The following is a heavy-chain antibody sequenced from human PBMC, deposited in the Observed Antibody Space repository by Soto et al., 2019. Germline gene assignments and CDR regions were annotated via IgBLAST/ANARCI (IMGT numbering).Heavy chain of an antibody. Sequence: QLVESGGGLVQPGGSLRLSCAASGFTFSSYSMNWVRQAPGKGLEWVSYISSSSSTIYYADSAKGRFTISRDNAKNSLYLQMNSLRAEDTAVYYCARCPTVTTSSIWGQGTGVTVSP. CDR2: ISSSSSTI. V-gene: IGHV3-48*01. CDR3: ARCPTVTTSSI. D-gene: IGHD4-17*01. J-gene: IGHJ3*02. CDR1: GFTFSSYS.